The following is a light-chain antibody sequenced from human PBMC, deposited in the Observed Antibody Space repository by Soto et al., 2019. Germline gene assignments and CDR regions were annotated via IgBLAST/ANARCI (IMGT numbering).Light chain of an antibody. V-gene: IGKV3-15*01. CDR3: QQYNNWPPSWT. CDR2: GAS. J-gene: IGKJ1*01. Sequence: EIVMTQSPATLSVSPGERATLSCRASQSVSSNLAWYQQKPGQAPRFLIYGASTRATGIPARFSGSGSGTEFTLTISSLQSEDFAVYYCQQYNNWPPSWTFGQGTKVDIK. CDR1: QSVSSN.